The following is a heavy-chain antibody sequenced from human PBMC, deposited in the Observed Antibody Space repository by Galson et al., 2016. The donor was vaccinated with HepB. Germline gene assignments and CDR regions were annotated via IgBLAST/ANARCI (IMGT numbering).Heavy chain of an antibody. V-gene: IGHV3-23*01. CDR1: TFALRNYA. Sequence: SLRLSCAASTFALRNYAMSWVRQPPGKGLEWVSTLHGRGSTTFYADSVKGRFTISRDNSKTTLYLQMNSLRDEDTAVYYCARSADTGRTFVGSVLWGQGTLVTVSS. J-gene: IGHJ4*02. D-gene: IGHD6-25*01. CDR3: ARSADTGRTFVGSVL. CDR2: LHGRGSTT.